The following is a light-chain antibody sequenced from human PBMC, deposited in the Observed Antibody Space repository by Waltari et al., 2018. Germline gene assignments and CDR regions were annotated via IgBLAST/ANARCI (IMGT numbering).Light chain of an antibody. CDR2: EAS. CDR3: CSYAPSGTFV. V-gene: IGLV2-23*01. J-gene: IGLJ1*01. Sequence: QSALAQPASVSGSPGQTITIYCTGTSSDVGGYKLVSWYQQYPGKAPKLMIYEASKRPSGVSNRFSGSKSGNTASLTISGLQAEDEADYYCCSYAPSGTFVFGTGTKVTVL. CDR1: SSDVGGYKL.